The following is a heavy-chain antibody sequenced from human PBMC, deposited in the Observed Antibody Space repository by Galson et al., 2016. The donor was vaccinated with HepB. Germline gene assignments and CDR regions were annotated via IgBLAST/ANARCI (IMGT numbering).Heavy chain of an antibody. J-gene: IGHJ5*02. V-gene: IGHV1-3*01. Sequence: SVKVSCKASGYTFSSYAMHWVRQAPGQRLEWLGWINASNGNTKYSQELQGRITITRDTSASTAYMDLTSLRSEDTAVYYCASDLGVSSITARSGLDPWGQGTLVTVSS. CDR2: INASNGNT. CDR1: GYTFSSYA. D-gene: IGHD6-6*01. CDR3: ASDLGVSSITARSGLDP.